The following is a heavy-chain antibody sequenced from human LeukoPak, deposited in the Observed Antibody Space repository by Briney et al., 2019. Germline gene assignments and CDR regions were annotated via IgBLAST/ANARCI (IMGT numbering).Heavy chain of an antibody. CDR1: GFAFSDSR. CDR2: ISGDGSTT. D-gene: IGHD2-15*01. V-gene: IGHV3-23*01. Sequence: GGSLRLSCVASGFAFSDSRMHWVRQAPGKGLEWVSVISGDGSTTYYGDSVKGRFTISRDESKNMLCLQMNSLRAEDTAVYYCAKESGQLDVWGKGTTVIVSS. J-gene: IGHJ6*04. CDR3: AKESGQLDV.